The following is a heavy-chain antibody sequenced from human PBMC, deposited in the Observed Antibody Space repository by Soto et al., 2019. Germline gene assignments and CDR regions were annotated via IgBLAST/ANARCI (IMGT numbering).Heavy chain of an antibody. D-gene: IGHD6-19*01. CDR2: INAGNGNT. J-gene: IGHJ3*02. V-gene: IGHV1-3*01. CDR1: GYTFTSYA. CDR3: AREKAVAGHRAAFVI. Sequence: ASVKVSCKASGYTFTSYAMHWVRQAPGQRLEWMGWINAGNGNTKYSQKFQGRVTITRDTSASTAYMELSSLRSEDTAVYYCAREKAVAGHRAAFVIWGQGTMVTVSS.